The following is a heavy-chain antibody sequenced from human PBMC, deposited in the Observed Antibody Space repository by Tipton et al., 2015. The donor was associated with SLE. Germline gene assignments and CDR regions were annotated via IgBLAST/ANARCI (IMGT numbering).Heavy chain of an antibody. CDR3: ARGNRYSTKPYFDY. J-gene: IGHJ4*02. D-gene: IGHD6-13*01. V-gene: IGHV4-61*02. Sequence: TLSLTCTVSGGSISRGSYYWSWVRQPAGKGLEWIGRIYTSGNNKSNPSLKSRVTMSVDTSKNQFSLNLTSVTAADTAVYYCARGNRYSTKPYFDYWGQGTLVTVSS. CDR1: GGSISRGSYY. CDR2: IYTSGNN.